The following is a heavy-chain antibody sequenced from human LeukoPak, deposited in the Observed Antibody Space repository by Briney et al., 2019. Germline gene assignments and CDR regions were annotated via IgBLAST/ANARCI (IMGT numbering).Heavy chain of an antibody. D-gene: IGHD5-12*01. CDR3: AREGASGGEATISYYYYYGMDV. J-gene: IGHJ6*02. Sequence: PGGSLRLSCAASGFTFSSYWMSWVRQAPGKGLEWVANIKQDGSEKYYVDSVKGRFTISRENAKNSLYLQMNSLRAEDTAVYYCAREGASGGEATISYYYYYGMDVWGQGTTVTVSS. CDR2: IKQDGSEK. V-gene: IGHV3-7*01. CDR1: GFTFSSYW.